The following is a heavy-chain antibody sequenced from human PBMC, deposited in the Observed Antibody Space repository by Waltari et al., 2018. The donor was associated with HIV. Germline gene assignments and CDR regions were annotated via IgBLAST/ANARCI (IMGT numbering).Heavy chain of an antibody. Sequence: QVQLVQSGAEVKKPGASVRVSCKAVGYTFSNYQINWVRQATGQGLEWMGWLSPNSGNTDSAQKFQGRLTMTRDTSTGTAYLEMSALTSDDTGIYFCARGTSGTYFDYWGQGTLVAVSS. J-gene: IGHJ4*02. V-gene: IGHV1-8*02. CDR1: GYTFSNYQ. CDR3: ARGTSGTYFDY. CDR2: LSPNSGNT. D-gene: IGHD5-12*01.